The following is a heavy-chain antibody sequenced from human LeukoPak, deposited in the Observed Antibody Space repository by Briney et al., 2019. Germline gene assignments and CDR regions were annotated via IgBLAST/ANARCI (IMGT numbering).Heavy chain of an antibody. CDR2: ISAYNGNT. CDR1: GYTFTSYD. V-gene: IGHV1-18*01. J-gene: IGHJ4*02. Sequence: ASVKVSCKASGYTFTSYDINWVRQATGQGLEWMGWISAYNGNTNYAQKLQGRVTMTTDTSTSTAYMELRSLRSDDTAVYYCARVHQLLWFGYFDYWGQGTLVTVSS. D-gene: IGHD3-10*01. CDR3: ARVHQLLWFGYFDY.